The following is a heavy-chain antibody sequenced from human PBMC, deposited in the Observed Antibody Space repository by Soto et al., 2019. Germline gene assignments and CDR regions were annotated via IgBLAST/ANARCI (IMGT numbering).Heavy chain of an antibody. CDR3: ARETNGGSFDI. CDR2: IWYDGSNE. CDR1: GFTFSTYG. Sequence: QVQLVESGGGVVQSGRSLRLSCAASGFTFSTYGMHWVRQAPGKGLEWVALIWYDGSNEYYADSVKGRFTISKDNSKNTLYLQMSGLRVEDTAVYYCARETNGGSFDIWGQGAMVTVSS. J-gene: IGHJ3*02. D-gene: IGHD2-8*01. V-gene: IGHV3-33*01.